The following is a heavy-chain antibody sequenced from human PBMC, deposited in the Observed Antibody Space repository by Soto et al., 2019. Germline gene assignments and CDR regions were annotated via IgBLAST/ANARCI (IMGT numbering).Heavy chain of an antibody. Sequence: QVQLQESGPGLVKHSQTLSLTCTVSGGSISSGGYYWSWIRQHPGKGLEWIGYIYYSGSTYYNPSLKSRVTRSVDTTKNLFSLKLSSVTAADTAVYYCAREGGIVGATAADYWGQGTLVTVSS. CDR3: AREGGIVGATAADY. CDR2: IYYSGST. CDR1: GGSISSGGYY. J-gene: IGHJ4*02. V-gene: IGHV4-31*03. D-gene: IGHD1-26*01.